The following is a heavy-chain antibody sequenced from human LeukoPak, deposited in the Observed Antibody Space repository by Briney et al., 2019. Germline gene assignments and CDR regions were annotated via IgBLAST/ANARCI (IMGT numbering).Heavy chain of an antibody. D-gene: IGHD2-21*01. J-gene: IGHJ3*02. Sequence: SETPSLTCTVSGGSISSGDYYWSWIRQPPGKGLEWIGYIYHSGSTYYNPSLKSRVTISVDTSKNQFSLKLSSVTAADTAVYYCASSRIRAFDIWGQGTMVTVSS. V-gene: IGHV4-30-4*08. CDR1: GGSISSGDYY. CDR3: ASSRIRAFDI. CDR2: IYHSGST.